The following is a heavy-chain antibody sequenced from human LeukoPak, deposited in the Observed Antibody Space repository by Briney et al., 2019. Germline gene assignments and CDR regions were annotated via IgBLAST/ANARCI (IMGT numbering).Heavy chain of an antibody. J-gene: IGHJ4*02. CDR3: ARGPRGGNWNEALDY. Sequence: GESLKISCKASGYSFTTYWIGWVRQMPGKGLEWMGMFYPGDSDTRKSPSFQGQVTLSADESITTAYLQWSSLKASDTAIYYCARGPRGGNWNEALDYWGQGTLVTVSS. V-gene: IGHV5-51*01. CDR2: FYPGDSDT. D-gene: IGHD1-1*01. CDR1: GYSFTTYW.